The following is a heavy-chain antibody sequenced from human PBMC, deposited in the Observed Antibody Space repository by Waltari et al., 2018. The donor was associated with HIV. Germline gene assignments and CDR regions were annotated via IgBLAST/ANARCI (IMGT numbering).Heavy chain of an antibody. J-gene: IGHJ6*02. V-gene: IGHV1-2*06. CDR3: GRTSIVPSDGSVDV. D-gene: IGHD2-21*01. CDR2: IDPTTGTT. Sequence: QVRLVQSGAEVKKPGASVRVSCKASGYTFTSYYIPWVRPAPGQGLEWMGRIDPTTGTTSYSQRFQDRVTMTRDTSITTSYMELSRLRNDDMATYYCGRTSIVPSDGSVDVWGQGTTVIVSS. CDR1: GYTFTSYY.